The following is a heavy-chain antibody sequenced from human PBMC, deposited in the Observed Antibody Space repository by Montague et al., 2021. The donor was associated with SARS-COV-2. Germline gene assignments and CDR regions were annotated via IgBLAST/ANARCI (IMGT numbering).Heavy chain of an antibody. CDR1: GFTFSDYY. CDR3: AKALMTYGGNSPVDQ. Sequence: SLRLSCAASGFTFSDYYMNWIRQAPGKGPEWISYISDTGSTIYYADSVKGRFAVSRDNTKNSLYLQMNSLRAEDTAVYYCAKALMTYGGNSPVDQWGQGTLATVSS. V-gene: IGHV3-11*01. J-gene: IGHJ4*02. D-gene: IGHD4-23*01. CDR2: ISDTGSTI.